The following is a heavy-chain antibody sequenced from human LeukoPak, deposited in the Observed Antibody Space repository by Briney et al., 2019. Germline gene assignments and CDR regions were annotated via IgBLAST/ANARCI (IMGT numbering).Heavy chain of an antibody. J-gene: IGHJ3*02. CDR2: VWNDGTKK. V-gene: IGHV3-33*01. CDR1: GFTFSSYG. Sequence: PWGSLTLSCEASGFTFSSYGMHWVRQAPGKGLEWVAVVWNDGTKKYYADSVKGRFTISRDKSKDTLYLQMNSLRAEDTAMYYCAREYYDNSGGEDAFDIWGTGTMLTVSS. CDR3: AREYYDNSGGEDAFDI. D-gene: IGHD3-22*01.